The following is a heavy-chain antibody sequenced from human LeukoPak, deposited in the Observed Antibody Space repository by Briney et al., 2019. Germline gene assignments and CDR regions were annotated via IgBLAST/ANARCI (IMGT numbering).Heavy chain of an antibody. Sequence: PSETLSLTCAVSGGSISSYYWSWIRQPPGKGLEWIGYIYYSGSTNYNPSLKSRVTISVDTYKNQFSLKLSSVTAADTAVYYCAGGRNNYYDSSGYGGPSDYWGQGTLVTVSS. V-gene: IGHV4-59*01. CDR1: GGSISSYY. D-gene: IGHD3-22*01. CDR3: AGGRNNYYDSSGYGGPSDY. J-gene: IGHJ4*02. CDR2: IYYSGST.